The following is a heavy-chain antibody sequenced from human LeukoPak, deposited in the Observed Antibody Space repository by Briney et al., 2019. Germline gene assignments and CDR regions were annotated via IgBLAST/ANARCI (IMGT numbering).Heavy chain of an antibody. CDR3: ARSYYDSDGY. Sequence: GGSLRLSCAASGLTLRLFSMNWVRQAPGKGLEWVSSISSSGGHTFYSDSVKGRFTISRDNAKNSLYLQMNSLRAEDTAVYYCARSYYDSDGYWGQGTLVTVSS. V-gene: IGHV3-21*01. J-gene: IGHJ4*02. D-gene: IGHD3-22*01. CDR1: GLTLRLFS. CDR2: ISSSGGHT.